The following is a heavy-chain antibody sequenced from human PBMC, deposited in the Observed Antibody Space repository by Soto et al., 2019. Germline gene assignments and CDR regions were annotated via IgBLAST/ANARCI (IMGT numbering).Heavy chain of an antibody. V-gene: IGHV5-51*01. J-gene: IGHJ6*02. Sequence: GESLKISCQGSGYSFTSHWIGWVRQMPGKGLESMGIIFPSDSDTRYSPSFQGQVTISVDKSINTAYLQWSSLKASDSALYYCTRHGTRSVYGHMDVWGQGTMVTVSS. CDR1: GYSFTSHW. CDR3: TRHGTRSVYGHMDV. CDR2: IFPSDSDT. D-gene: IGHD3-3*01.